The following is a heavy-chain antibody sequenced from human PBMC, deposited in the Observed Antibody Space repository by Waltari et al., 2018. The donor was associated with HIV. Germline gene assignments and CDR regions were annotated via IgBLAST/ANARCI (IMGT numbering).Heavy chain of an antibody. CDR3: ARDRGPMARGFDP. J-gene: IGHJ5*02. D-gene: IGHD3-10*01. CDR2: IYYRGSP. V-gene: IGHV4-39*07. Sequence: QLQLQESGPGLVKPSETLSLTCTVSGGSISSSTYYWGWIRQPPGKGLGWIGSIYYRGSPYYNPSLKRRVTISVDTSKNQFSLKLSSVTAADTAVYYCARDRGPMARGFDPWGQGTLVTVSS. CDR1: GGSISSSTYY.